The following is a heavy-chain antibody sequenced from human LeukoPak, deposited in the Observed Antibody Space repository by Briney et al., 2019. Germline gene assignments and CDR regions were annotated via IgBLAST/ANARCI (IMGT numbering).Heavy chain of an antibody. J-gene: IGHJ4*02. CDR1: GFTFDDYA. CDR2: ISWNSGSI. D-gene: IGHD1-26*01. V-gene: IGHV3-9*01. Sequence: PGRSLRLSCAASGFTFDDYAMHWVRQAPGKGLEWVSGISWNSGSIGYADSVKGRFTISRDNSKNTLYVQMNSLRAEDTALYYCATALVGPTTPFDYWGQGTLVTVSS. CDR3: ATALVGPTTPFDY.